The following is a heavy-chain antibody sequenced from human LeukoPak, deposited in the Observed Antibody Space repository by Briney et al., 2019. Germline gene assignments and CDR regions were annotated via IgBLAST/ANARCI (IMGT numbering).Heavy chain of an antibody. J-gene: IGHJ6*03. CDR3: ARLGHCSSTSCYYYYYYYMDV. V-gene: IGHV5-51*01. Sequence: GESLKISCQTSRYTFTEYWIGWVRQMPGKGLEWMGIIYCDGSKTTYSPSFQGQVTISADKSISTAYLQWSSLKASDTAMYYCARLGHCSSTSCYYYYYYYMDVWGKGTTVTVSS. CDR2: IYCDGSKT. CDR1: RYTFTEYW. D-gene: IGHD2-2*01.